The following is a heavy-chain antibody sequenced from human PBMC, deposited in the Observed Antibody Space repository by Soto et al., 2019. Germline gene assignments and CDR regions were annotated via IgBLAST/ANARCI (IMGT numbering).Heavy chain of an antibody. CDR2: IIPIFGTA. V-gene: IGHV1-69*01. D-gene: IGHD6-13*01. CDR3: ARAYSSRWYGAFDI. J-gene: IGHJ3*02. CDR1: GGTFSSYA. Sequence: QVQLVQSGAEVKKPGSSVKVSCKASGGTFSSYAISWVRQAPGQGLEWMGGIIPIFGTANYAQKFQCRVTIAADESTSTAYTELSSLRSVDTAVYYGARAYSSRWYGAFDIWGQGTMVTVSS.